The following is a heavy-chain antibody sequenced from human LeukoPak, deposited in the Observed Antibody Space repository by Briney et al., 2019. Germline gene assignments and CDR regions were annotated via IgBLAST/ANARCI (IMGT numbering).Heavy chain of an antibody. CDR3: ARALINYYDSSGYYYGSHQSQPLDY. V-gene: IGHV1-2*02. J-gene: IGHJ4*02. Sequence: ASVKVSCKASGYTFTGYYMHWVRQAPGQGLEWMGWINPNSGGTNYAQKFQGRVTMTRDTSISTAYMELSRLRSDDTAVYYCARALINYYDSSGYYYGSHQSQPLDYWGQGTLVTVSS. D-gene: IGHD3-22*01. CDR1: GYTFTGYY. CDR2: INPNSGGT.